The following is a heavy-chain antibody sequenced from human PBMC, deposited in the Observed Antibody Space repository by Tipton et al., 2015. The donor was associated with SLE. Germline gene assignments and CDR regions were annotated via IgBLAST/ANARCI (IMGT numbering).Heavy chain of an antibody. Sequence: LRLSCAVYGGSFSGYYWSWIRQPPGKGLEWIGEINHSGSTKYNPSLKSRVTISVDTSKNQFSLKLSSVTDADTAVYYCARGGRYVDRPGGEGGVDHWGRRTLVPVS. V-gene: IGHV4-34*01. CDR3: ARGGRYVDRPGGEGGVDH. J-gene: IGHJ5*02. CDR1: GGSFSGYY. CDR2: INHSGST. D-gene: IGHD3-9*01.